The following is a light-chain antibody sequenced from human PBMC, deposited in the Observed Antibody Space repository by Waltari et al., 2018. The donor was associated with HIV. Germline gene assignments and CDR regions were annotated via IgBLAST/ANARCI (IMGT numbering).Light chain of an antibody. CDR2: EVS. Sequence: QSALTQPASVSGSPGQSITISCTGTSSDVGSYNLVSWYQQYPGKAPKLMIYEVSKLPSGVSNRFSGSKSGNTASLTISGLQAEDEADYYCCSYAATSTFVFGTGTKVTVL. CDR1: SSDVGSYNL. V-gene: IGLV2-23*02. J-gene: IGLJ1*01. CDR3: CSYAATSTFV.